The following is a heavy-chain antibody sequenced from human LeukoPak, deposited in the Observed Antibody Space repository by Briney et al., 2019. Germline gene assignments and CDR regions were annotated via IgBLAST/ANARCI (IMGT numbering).Heavy chain of an antibody. CDR3: ARDPLWLRPDCTSTPCYKDYFVP. D-gene: IGHD2-2*01. CDR2: RYHRGSG. Sequence: SETLSLTCAVSGYSIRSGYQEAWIGQSPGKGLEWIGSRYHRGSGQYNPSLKSRVTLSVESSNNQFSVKVYSVTAADTAVYYCARDPLWLRPDCTSTPCYKDYFVPGGQGTLVTVSS. CDR1: GYSIRSGYQ. J-gene: IGHJ5*02. V-gene: IGHV4-38-2*02.